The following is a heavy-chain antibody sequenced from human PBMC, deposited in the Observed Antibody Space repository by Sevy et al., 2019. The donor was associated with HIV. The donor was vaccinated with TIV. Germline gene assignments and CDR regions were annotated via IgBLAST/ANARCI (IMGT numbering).Heavy chain of an antibody. J-gene: IGHJ4*02. V-gene: IGHV3-21*01. CDR1: GFTFSSYS. D-gene: IGHD6-6*01. CDR3: ARVGIFEKSESQYRFMDY. CDR2: VSSSSDYI. Sequence: GGSLRLSCVASGFTFSSYSMHWVRQAPGKGLEWVSSVSSSSDYIYYADSVKGRFTISRDNAKNSLYLQMNSLRADDTAVYYCARVGIFEKSESQYRFMDYWGQGTLVTVSS.